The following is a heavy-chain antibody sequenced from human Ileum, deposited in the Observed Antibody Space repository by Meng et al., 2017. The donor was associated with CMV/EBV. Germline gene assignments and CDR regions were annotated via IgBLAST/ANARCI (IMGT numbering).Heavy chain of an antibody. CDR2: ISYDGSNK. D-gene: IGHD2-15*01. V-gene: IGHV3-30-3*01. CDR3: AREGSYCSGGSCYSGYYFDY. J-gene: IGHJ4*02. CDR1: SCV. Sequence: SCVMHWVRQATGKGLEWVAVISYDGSNKYYADSVKGRFTISRDNSKNTLYLQMNSLRAEDTAVYYCAREGSYCSGGSCYSGYYFDYWGQGTLVTVSS.